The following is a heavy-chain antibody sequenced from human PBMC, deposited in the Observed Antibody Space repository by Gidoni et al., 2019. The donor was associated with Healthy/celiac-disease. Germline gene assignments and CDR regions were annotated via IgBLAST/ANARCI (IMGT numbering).Heavy chain of an antibody. J-gene: IGHJ1*01. CDR3: ARAKTYSSGWTEYFQH. CDR2: INPSGGST. Sequence: QVPLVQSGAEVTKPGASVKVTCKASGYTFTRNYMHWVRQAPGQGLEWMGIINPSGGSTSYEQKFQGRVTMTRDTSTSTVYMELSSLRSEDTAVYYCARAKTYSSGWTEYFQHWGQGTLVTVSS. V-gene: IGHV1-46*03. CDR1: GYTFTRNY. D-gene: IGHD6-19*01.